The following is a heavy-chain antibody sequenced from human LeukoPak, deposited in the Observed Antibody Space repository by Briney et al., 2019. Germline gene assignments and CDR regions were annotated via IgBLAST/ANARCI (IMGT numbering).Heavy chain of an antibody. Sequence: GGSLRLSCAASGLTFSDYYMSWIRQAPGKGLEWVSYISSSGSTIYYADSVKGRFTISRDNAKNSLYLQMNSLRAEDTAVYYCAREERIVGAAFDYWGQGTLVTVSS. V-gene: IGHV3-11*01. CDR1: GLTFSDYY. CDR3: AREERIVGAAFDY. J-gene: IGHJ4*02. CDR2: ISSSGSTI. D-gene: IGHD1-26*01.